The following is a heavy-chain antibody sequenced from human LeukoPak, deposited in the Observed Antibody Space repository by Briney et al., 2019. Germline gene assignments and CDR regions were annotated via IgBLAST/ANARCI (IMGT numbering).Heavy chain of an antibody. CDR1: GFTFSSCA. CDR2: ISGSSGSI. D-gene: IGHD4-17*01. CDR3: AKNTVTSRLDY. V-gene: IGHV3-23*01. J-gene: IGHJ4*02. Sequence: PGGSLRLSCAASGFTFSSCAMSWVRQAPGKGLEWIATISGSSGSIFYAYSVQGRFTISRDNSKNTQYLQMNSLRADDTAVYYCAKNTVTSRLDYWGQGTLVTVSS.